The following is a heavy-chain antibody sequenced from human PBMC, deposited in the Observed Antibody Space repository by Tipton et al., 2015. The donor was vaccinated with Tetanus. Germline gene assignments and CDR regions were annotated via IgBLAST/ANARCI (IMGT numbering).Heavy chain of an antibody. CDR2: IDSDGSGT. J-gene: IGHJ6*02. CDR3: VRVLKGAKCSRSSCYGYGMDV. D-gene: IGHD2-2*01. Sequence: SLRLSCEASGFTFSTYWMHRVRQAPGKGLVWVSRIDSDGSGTTYADSVKGRFTISRDNAKNTLYLQMNSLRAEDTAVYYCVRVLKGAKCSRSSCYGYGMDVWGQGPTVAVSS. CDR1: GFTFSTYW. V-gene: IGHV3-74*01.